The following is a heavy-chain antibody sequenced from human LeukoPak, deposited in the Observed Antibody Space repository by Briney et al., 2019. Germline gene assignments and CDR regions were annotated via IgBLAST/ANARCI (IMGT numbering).Heavy chain of an antibody. J-gene: IGHJ4*02. V-gene: IGHV3-48*01. CDR1: GFTFSSYW. Sequence: GGSLRLSCAASGFTFSSYWMSWVRQAPGKGLEWVSYLSSSSSTIYYADSVKGRFTISRDIAKNSLYLQMNSLRAEDTAVHYCARDANHYYDSSGYCDYWGQGTLVTVSS. CDR3: ARDANHYYDSSGYCDY. CDR2: LSSSSSTI. D-gene: IGHD3-22*01.